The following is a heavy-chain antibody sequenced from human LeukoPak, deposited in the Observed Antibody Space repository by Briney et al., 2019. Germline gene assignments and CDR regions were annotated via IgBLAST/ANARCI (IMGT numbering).Heavy chain of an antibody. CDR3: ARHGYSRGWSIPGLSDAFDI. CDR2: ISSSSSYI. CDR1: GFTFSSYS. Sequence: GGSLRLSCAASGFTFSSYSMNWVRQAPGKGLEWVSSISSSSSYIYYADSVKGRFTISRDKAKNSLYLQMNSLRAEDTTVYYCARHGYSRGWSIPGLSDAFDIWGQGTMVTVSS. J-gene: IGHJ3*02. V-gene: IGHV3-21*01. D-gene: IGHD6-19*01.